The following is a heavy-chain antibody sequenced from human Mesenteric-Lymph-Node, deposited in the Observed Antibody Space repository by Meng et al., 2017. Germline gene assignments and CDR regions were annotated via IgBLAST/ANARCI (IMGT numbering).Heavy chain of an antibody. V-gene: IGHV4-34*01. Sequence: QVQLKQWGAGLLKPSGTRSLTCAVYGGSFSGYYWSWLRQHPGKGLGWFGHIYYSGSTFYNPSLKRRVIISIDTSKNQFSLNLRSVTAADTAVYYCARVSSGWDYFDYWGQGTLVTVSS. CDR2: IYYSGST. J-gene: IGHJ4*02. CDR3: ARVSSGWDYFDY. CDR1: GGSFSGYY. D-gene: IGHD6-19*01.